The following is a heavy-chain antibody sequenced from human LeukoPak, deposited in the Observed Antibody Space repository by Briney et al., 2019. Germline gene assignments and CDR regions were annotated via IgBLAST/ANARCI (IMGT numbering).Heavy chain of an antibody. CDR3: ARERWPIGYSYKYYIDV. D-gene: IGHD5-18*01. CDR1: GDSISRSF. V-gene: IGHV4-4*07. Sequence: PSETVSLTCSVSGDSISRSFWTWIRQPAGKGLEWIGHIDTSGRTTYNPSLESRVTMSRDTSKSQFSLKLSSVTAADTAIYYCARERWPIGYSYKYYIDVWGKGTTVTVSS. J-gene: IGHJ6*03. CDR2: IDTSGRT.